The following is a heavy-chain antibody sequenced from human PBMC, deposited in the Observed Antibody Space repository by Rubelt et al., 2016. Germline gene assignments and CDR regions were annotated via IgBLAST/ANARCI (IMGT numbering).Heavy chain of an antibody. J-gene: IGHJ4*02. Sequence: QVQLAESGGGVVQPGMSLRLSCAASGFTFSSYGMHWVRQAPGQGLEWVAVIWYDGSKEYYADSVKGRFTVSRDNSKSTLYLQMNSLRAEDTAVYYCARDLRFLEWLYDYWGQGTLVTVSS. CDR3: ARDLRFLEWLYDY. CDR1: GFTFSSYG. D-gene: IGHD3-3*01. V-gene: IGHV3-33*01. CDR2: IWYDGSKE.